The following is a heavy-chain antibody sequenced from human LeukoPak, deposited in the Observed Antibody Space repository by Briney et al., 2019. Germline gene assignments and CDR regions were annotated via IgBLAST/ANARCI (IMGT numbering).Heavy chain of an antibody. Sequence: GSLRLSCAASGLTFSSYAMSWVRQAPGKGLAWVSAISGSGGSTYYIDSVKGRFTISRDNSKNTLYLQMNSLRAEDTAVYYCAKTVRSPSYCGGDCYYLDCWGQGTLVTVSS. CDR1: GLTFSSYA. J-gene: IGHJ4*02. D-gene: IGHD2-21*02. CDR2: ISGSGGST. CDR3: AKTVRSPSYCGGDCYYLDC. V-gene: IGHV3-23*01.